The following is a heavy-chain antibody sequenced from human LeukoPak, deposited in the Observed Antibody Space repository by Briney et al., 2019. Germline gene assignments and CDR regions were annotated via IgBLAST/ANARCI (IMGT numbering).Heavy chain of an antibody. CDR2: IRYDGSNK. V-gene: IGHV3-30*02. Sequence: PGGSLRLSCAASGFTFSSYGMHWVRQAPGKGLEWVALIRYDGSNKYYADSVKGRFTISRDNSKNTLYLQMNSLRAEDTAVYYCAKDLSSVSPQYFDYWGQGTLVTVSS. J-gene: IGHJ4*02. D-gene: IGHD4-11*01. CDR1: GFTFSSYG. CDR3: AKDLSSVSPQYFDY.